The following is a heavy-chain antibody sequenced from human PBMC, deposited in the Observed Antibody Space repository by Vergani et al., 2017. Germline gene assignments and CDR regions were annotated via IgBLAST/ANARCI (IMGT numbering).Heavy chain of an antibody. CDR3: ARHCRGGGGGGDY. J-gene: IGHJ4*02. Sequence: QLQLQESGPGLVKPSETLSLTCTVSGGSISSSSYYWGWIRQPPGKGLEWIGSIYYSGSTYYNPSLKSRVTISVDTSKNQFSLKLSSLTAADTALYYCARHCRGGGGGGDYWGQGTLVTVSS. CDR2: IYYSGST. D-gene: IGHD2-15*01. CDR1: GGSISSSSYY. V-gene: IGHV4-39*01.